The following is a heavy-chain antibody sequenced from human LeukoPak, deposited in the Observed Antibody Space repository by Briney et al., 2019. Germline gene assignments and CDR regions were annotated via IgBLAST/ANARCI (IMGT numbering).Heavy chain of an antibody. D-gene: IGHD5-12*01. V-gene: IGHV4-4*09. J-gene: IGHJ5*02. CDR3: TRRQVARSWFDP. Sequence: PSETLSLTCTVSGGSISGYYWTWIRQPPGKALEWVGYISTGGSPNYNPSLKSRVTMSVDTSKNQFSLKLTSVTAADTATYYCTRRQVARSWFDPWGQGTLVTVSS. CDR2: ISTGGSP. CDR1: GGSISGYY.